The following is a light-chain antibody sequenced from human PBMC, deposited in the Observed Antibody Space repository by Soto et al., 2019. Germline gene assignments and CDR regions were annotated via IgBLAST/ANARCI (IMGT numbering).Light chain of an antibody. J-gene: IGKJ4*01. CDR2: GAS. CDR3: QQYGSSSLT. Sequence: FGLPPSPGTVSLSTAEKPNLSCRASQSVRSRYLAWYQQTPGQAPRLLIYGASSRATGIPDRFSGSGSGTDFTLTISRLEPEDFAVYYCQQYGSSSLTFGGGTKVDI. CDR1: QSVRSRY. V-gene: IGKV3-20*01.